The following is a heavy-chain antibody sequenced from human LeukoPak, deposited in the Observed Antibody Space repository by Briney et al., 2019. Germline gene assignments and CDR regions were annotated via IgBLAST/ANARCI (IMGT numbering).Heavy chain of an antibody. CDR2: ISGSGGST. CDR3: AKDPNYYDSSAHAY. V-gene: IGHV3-23*01. CDR1: GFTFSNAW. Sequence: GGSLRLSCAASGFTFSNAWMSWVRQAPGKGLEWVSAISGSGGSTYYADSVKGRFTISRDNSKNTLYLQMNSLRAEDTAVYYCAKDPNYYDSSAHAYWGQGTLVTVSS. J-gene: IGHJ4*02. D-gene: IGHD3-22*01.